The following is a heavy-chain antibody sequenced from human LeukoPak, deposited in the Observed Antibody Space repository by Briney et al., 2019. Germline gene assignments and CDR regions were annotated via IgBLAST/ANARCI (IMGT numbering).Heavy chain of an antibody. CDR1: GDSVSSNSAA. CDR3: ARLTLRITIRMGRPYYFDY. CDR2: TYYRSKWYN. V-gene: IGHV6-1*01. J-gene: IGHJ4*02. Sequence: SQTLSLTCAISGDSVSSNSAAWNWIRQSPSRGLEWLGRTYYRSKWYNDYAVSVKSRITIKPDTSMNQFSLQLNSVTPEDTAVYYCARLTLRITIRMGRPYYFDYWGQGTLVTVSS. D-gene: IGHD3-3*01.